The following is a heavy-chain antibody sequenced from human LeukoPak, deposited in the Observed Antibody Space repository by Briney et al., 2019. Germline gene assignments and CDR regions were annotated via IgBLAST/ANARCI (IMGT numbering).Heavy chain of an antibody. CDR2: ITSAGAT. CDR1: GFTVSKNY. D-gene: IGHD4-17*01. J-gene: IGHJ3*02. V-gene: IGHV3-53*01. Sequence: GGSLRLSCAASGFTVSKNYMTWVRQAPGKGLDCVSVITSAGATYYADSVKGRFSISRDNSKNTVYLQMNSLRAEDAAVYYCARGGYGEYVQAFDIWGQGTLVTVSS. CDR3: ARGGYGEYVQAFDI.